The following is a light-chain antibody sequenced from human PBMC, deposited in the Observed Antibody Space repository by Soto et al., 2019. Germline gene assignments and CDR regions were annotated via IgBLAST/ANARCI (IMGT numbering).Light chain of an antibody. Sequence: DIQLTQSPPSLFAPVGAKAPITSRVSRAITSYLIWYRQKPGKVPKLLIYSASNLQSGVPSRFSGSGSGTDFTLTISSLQPEDVATYYGQRTYNALITFGQGTRLEIK. CDR1: RAITSY. CDR3: QRTYNALIT. CDR2: SAS. J-gene: IGKJ5*01. V-gene: IGKV1-27*01.